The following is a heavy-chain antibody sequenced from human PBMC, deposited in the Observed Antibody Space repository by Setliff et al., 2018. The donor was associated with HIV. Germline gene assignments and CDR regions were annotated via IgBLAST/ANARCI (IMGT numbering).Heavy chain of an antibody. V-gene: IGHV1-18*01. D-gene: IGHD1-26*01. CDR3: ARASGGNSVENGFDI. J-gene: IGHJ3*02. CDR1: GYTFTSYG. Sequence: ASVKVSCKPSGYTFTSYGISWVRQAPGQGLEWMGWISAYNGNTNYAQKLQGRVTMTTDTSTRTAYMEMRGLTYDDTAVYYCARASGGNSVENGFDIWGQGTMVTVSS. CDR2: ISAYNGNT.